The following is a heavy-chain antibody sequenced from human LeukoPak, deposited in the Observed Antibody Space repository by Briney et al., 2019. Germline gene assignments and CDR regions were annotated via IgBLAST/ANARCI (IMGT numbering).Heavy chain of an antibody. CDR2: ISSSSSYI. D-gene: IGHD3-22*01. CDR3: ARDGDLGARISITFFGSSGYDGEYFQH. J-gene: IGHJ1*01. V-gene: IGHV3-21*06. Sequence: EPGGSLRLSCAASGFTFRSYNMNWVRQAPGKGLEWVSSISSSSSYIYYADSVKGRFTISRDNAKNSLYLQMNSLRAEDTAVYYCARDGDLGARISITFFGSSGYDGEYFQHWGQGTLVTVSS. CDR1: GFTFRSYN.